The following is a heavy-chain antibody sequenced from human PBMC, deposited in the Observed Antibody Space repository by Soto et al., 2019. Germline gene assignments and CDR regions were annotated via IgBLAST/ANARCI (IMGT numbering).Heavy chain of an antibody. CDR3: AKDMKWGGMTTIHYFDS. CDR2: ISSNSDTI. CDR1: GFTADDYA. V-gene: IGHV3-9*02. Sequence: EVQLVESGGGLVQPGRSLRLSCVASGFTADDYALHWVRQAPGKGLEWVSGISSNSDTIHYADSVKGRFTISRDNAKNPLFLQMNSLRPEDTAVYYCAKDMKWGGMTTIHYFDSWGQGTLVTVSS. D-gene: IGHD4-17*01. J-gene: IGHJ4*02.